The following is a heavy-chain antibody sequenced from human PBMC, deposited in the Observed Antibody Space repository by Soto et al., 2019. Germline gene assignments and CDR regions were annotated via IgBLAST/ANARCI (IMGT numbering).Heavy chain of an antibody. J-gene: IGHJ4*02. CDR3: ARDILASGVDY. CDR1: GFTFSSYW. CDR2: ISSDGSGA. V-gene: IGHV3-74*01. D-gene: IGHD3-10*01. Sequence: GGSLRLSCAASGFTFSSYWMHWFRQAPGKGLMWVSRISSDGSGATYTDSVKGRFTISRDNGKNTLYLQMNSLRAEDTAVYYCARDILASGVDYWGQGTLVTVSS.